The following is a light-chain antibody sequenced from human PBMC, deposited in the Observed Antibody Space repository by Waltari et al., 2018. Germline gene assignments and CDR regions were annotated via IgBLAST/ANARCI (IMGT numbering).Light chain of an antibody. V-gene: IGKV3-20*01. CDR2: EAS. CDR3: QNHERLPAT. Sequence: EIMLTQSPGTLYLSPGERATLSCRASQSIGRYLVWYQQKPGQAPRLLMYEASRRATGIPDRFSGSGSGTDFSLTISRLEPEDFAVYYCQNHERLPATFGQGTKVEIK. J-gene: IGKJ1*01. CDR1: QSIGRY.